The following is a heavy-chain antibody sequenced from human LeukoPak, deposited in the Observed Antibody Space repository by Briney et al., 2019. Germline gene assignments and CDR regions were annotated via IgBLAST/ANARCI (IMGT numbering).Heavy chain of an antibody. CDR1: GGSIISSSYY. J-gene: IGHJ4*02. V-gene: IGHV4-39*07. CDR3: ARMLETEMATISYFDY. D-gene: IGHD5-24*01. Sequence: PSETLSLTCTVSGGSIISSSYYWGWIRQPPGKGLEWIGSIYYTGSTCYNPSLRSRVTISVDTSKNQFSLKLSSVTAADTAVYYCARMLETEMATISYFDYWGQGTLVTVSS. CDR2: IYYTGST.